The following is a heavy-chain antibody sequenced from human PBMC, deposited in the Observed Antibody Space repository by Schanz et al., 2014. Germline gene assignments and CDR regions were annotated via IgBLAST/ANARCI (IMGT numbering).Heavy chain of an antibody. J-gene: IGHJ3*01. V-gene: IGHV3-15*01. Sequence: VQLVESGGGLVQPGRSLRLSCVASGFTFNNYGMHWVRQAPGKGLGWVGRIKSKVDGGTTDNAAPVQGRFTISRDDSKNTLHLQMNSLKTEDTAVYYCSTALSAVGYDAIGLWGQGTMVTVSS. CDR2: IKSKVDGGTT. D-gene: IGHD1-26*01. CDR1: GFTFNNYG. CDR3: STALSAVGYDAIGL.